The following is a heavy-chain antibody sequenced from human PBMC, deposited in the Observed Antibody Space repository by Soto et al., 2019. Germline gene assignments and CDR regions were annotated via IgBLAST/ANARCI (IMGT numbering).Heavy chain of an antibody. Sequence: SETLSLTCAVYGGSFSGYYWSWIRQHPGKGLEWIGEINHSGSTNYNPSLKSRVTISVDTSKNQFSLKLSSVTAADTAVYYCARGRGRYDSSGYLNYWGQGTLVTVSS. J-gene: IGHJ4*02. CDR3: ARGRGRYDSSGYLNY. CDR1: GGSFSGYY. D-gene: IGHD3-22*01. CDR2: INHSGST. V-gene: IGHV4-34*01.